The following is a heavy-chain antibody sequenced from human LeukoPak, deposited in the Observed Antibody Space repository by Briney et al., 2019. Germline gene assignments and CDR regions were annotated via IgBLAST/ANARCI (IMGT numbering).Heavy chain of an antibody. J-gene: IGHJ6*02. CDR3: AKTRDGYNSYYYYYGMDV. V-gene: IGHV1-69*13. Sequence: GASVKVSCKASGYTFTSYGISWVRQAPGQGLEWMGGIIPIFGTANYAQKFQGRVTITADESTSTAYMELSSLRSEDTAVYYCAKTRDGYNSYYYYYGMDVWGQGTTVTVSS. CDR1: GYTFTSYG. D-gene: IGHD5-24*01. CDR2: IIPIFGTA.